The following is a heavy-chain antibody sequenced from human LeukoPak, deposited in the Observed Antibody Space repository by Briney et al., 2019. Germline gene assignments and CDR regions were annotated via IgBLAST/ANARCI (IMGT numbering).Heavy chain of an antibody. V-gene: IGHV1-3*01. Sequence: VASVKVSCKASGYTFTSYAMHWVRQAPGQRLEWMGWINAGNGNTKYSQKFQGRVTITRDTSASTAYMELSSLRSEDTAVYYCARDDESYYGMDVWGRGTTVTVSS. CDR2: INAGNGNT. J-gene: IGHJ6*02. CDR1: GYTFTSYA. CDR3: ARDDESYYGMDV.